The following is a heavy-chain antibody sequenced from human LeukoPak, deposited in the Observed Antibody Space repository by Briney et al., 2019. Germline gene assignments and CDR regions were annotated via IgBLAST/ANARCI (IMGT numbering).Heavy chain of an antibody. D-gene: IGHD5-18*01. CDR3: ARGIGYSYGFSY. J-gene: IGHJ4*02. Sequence: PGGSLRLSCAASGFTYSSYWMSWVRQAPGKGLEWVSYISSSGSTIYYADSVKGRFTISRDNAKNSLYLQMNSLRAEDTAVYYCARGIGYSYGFSYWGQGTLVTVSS. CDR2: ISSSGSTI. V-gene: IGHV3-48*04. CDR1: GFTYSSYW.